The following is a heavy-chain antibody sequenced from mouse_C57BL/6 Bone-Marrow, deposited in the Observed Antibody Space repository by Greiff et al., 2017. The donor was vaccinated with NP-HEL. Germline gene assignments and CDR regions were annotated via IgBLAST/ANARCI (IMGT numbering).Heavy chain of an antibody. Sequence: QVQLKQPGAELVRPGFSVKLSCKASGYTFTSYWLHWVKQRPIQGLEWIGNIDPSDSETHYNQKFKDKATLTVDKSSSTAYMQHRSLTSEDSTVYYCARGNYDDDYWGQGTTLTVSS. CDR1: GYTFTSYW. D-gene: IGHD2-4*01. J-gene: IGHJ2*01. CDR2: IDPSDSET. CDR3: ARGNYDDDY. V-gene: IGHV1-52*01.